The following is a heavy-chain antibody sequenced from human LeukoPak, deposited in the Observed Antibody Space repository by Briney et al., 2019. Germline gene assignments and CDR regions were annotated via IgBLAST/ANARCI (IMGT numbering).Heavy chain of an antibody. Sequence: GGSLRLSCAASGFTVSSNYMSWVRQAPGKGLEWVSVIYSGGSTYYADSVKGHFTISRDNSKNTLYLQMNSLRAEDTAVYYCAKDLVGEYSSSWYGRGGGRLDYWGQGTLVTVSS. V-gene: IGHV3-53*05. CDR3: AKDLVGEYSSSWYGRGGGRLDY. CDR1: GFTVSSNY. CDR2: IYSGGST. J-gene: IGHJ4*02. D-gene: IGHD6-13*01.